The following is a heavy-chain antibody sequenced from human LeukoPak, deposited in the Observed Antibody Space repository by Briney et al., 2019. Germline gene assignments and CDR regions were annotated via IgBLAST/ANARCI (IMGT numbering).Heavy chain of an antibody. D-gene: IGHD2-15*01. V-gene: IGHV4-34*01. J-gene: IGHJ6*03. Sequence: PSETLSLTCAVYGGSFSGYYWSWIRQPPGKGLEWIGEINHSGSTNYNPSLKSRVTISVDTSKNQFSLKLSSVTAADTAVYYCARQYCSGGSCYHYYMDVWGKGTTVTVSS. CDR3: ARQYCSGGSCYHYYMDV. CDR1: GGSFSGYY. CDR2: INHSGST.